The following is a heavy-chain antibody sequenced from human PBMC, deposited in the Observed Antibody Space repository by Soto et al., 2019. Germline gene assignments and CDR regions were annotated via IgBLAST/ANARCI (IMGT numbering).Heavy chain of an antibody. V-gene: IGHV3-11*04. CDR2: ISFSGDVT. J-gene: IGHJ1*01. D-gene: IGHD3-22*01. Sequence: GSLRLSCAASGFSFSDYYMSWIRQAPGKGLEWVSYISFSGDVTRYSDSVEGRFTVSRDNAKKSLYLQMNSLRVEGTAVYYCASRGYYDSSGYKYFQHWGQGTLVTVS. CDR1: GFSFSDYY. CDR3: ASRGYYDSSGYKYFQH.